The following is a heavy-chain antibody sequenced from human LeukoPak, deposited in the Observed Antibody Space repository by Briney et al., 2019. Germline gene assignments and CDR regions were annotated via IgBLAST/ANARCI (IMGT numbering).Heavy chain of an antibody. CDR1: GFTFRTYE. D-gene: IGHD2-21*01. V-gene: IGHV3-48*03. CDR2: ISSSGSTI. CDR3: ARDAPLLAFDY. J-gene: IGHJ4*02. Sequence: GGSLRLSCAGSGFTFRTYEMDWVRQAPGKGLEWVSYISSSGSTIYYADSVKGRFTISRDNAKNSLYLQMNSLRAEDTAVYYCARDAPLLAFDYWGQGTLVTVSS.